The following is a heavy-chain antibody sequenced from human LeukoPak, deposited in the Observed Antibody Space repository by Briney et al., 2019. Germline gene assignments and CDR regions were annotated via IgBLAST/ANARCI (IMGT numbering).Heavy chain of an antibody. CDR3: ARAGYYFDNSGYYPPQF. D-gene: IGHD3-22*01. Sequence: PGGSLRLSCSTSGFTVSSNFMSWVRQAPGKGLEWVSVTYSNDNSYYADSVKGRFTISRDTSKNTQYLQMNNLRAEDTAVYYCARAGYYFDNSGYYPPQFWGQGTLVTVSS. CDR2: TYSNDNS. CDR1: GFTVSSNF. V-gene: IGHV3-66*01. J-gene: IGHJ4*02.